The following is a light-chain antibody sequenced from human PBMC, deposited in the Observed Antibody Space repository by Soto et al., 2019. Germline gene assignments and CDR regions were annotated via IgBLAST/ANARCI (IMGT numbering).Light chain of an antibody. Sequence: DIQMTQSTSSLSASVGDRVTITCRASQGISNYLAWYQQQPGKVPKLLIYVASTLQSWVPSRFSGSGSGTDFTLTISSLQPEDVATYYCQKYNSAPWTFGQGTKVEIK. CDR2: VAS. V-gene: IGKV1-27*01. J-gene: IGKJ1*01. CDR1: QGISNY. CDR3: QKYNSAPWT.